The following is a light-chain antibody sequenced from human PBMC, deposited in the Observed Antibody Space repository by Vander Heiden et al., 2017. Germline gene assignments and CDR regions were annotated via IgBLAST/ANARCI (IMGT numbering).Light chain of an antibody. CDR1: SSDVGGYNY. J-gene: IGLJ1*01. Sequence: QSALTQPASVSGSPGQSITISCTGTSSDVGGYNYVSWYQQHPGKAPKLRIYEVSKRPSGVSNRFSGSKSGNTASLTISGLQAEDEADYYCSSYTSSSTGVFGTGTKVTVL. V-gene: IGLV2-14*01. CDR2: EVS. CDR3: SSYTSSSTGV.